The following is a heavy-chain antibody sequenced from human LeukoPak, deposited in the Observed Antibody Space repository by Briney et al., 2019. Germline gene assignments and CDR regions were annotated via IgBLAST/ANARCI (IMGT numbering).Heavy chain of an antibody. Sequence: GGSLRLSCVASGFTFSNYDMNWVRQAPGKGLEWVSNIAGSGSTIYYADSVKGRFTISRDNAKNSLYLQMDSLSAEDTAVYYCAVSRDYDSSGYTFGYWGQGTLVTVSS. CDR2: IAGSGSTI. V-gene: IGHV3-48*03. J-gene: IGHJ4*02. CDR1: GFTFSNYD. CDR3: AVSRDYDSSGYTFGY. D-gene: IGHD3-22*01.